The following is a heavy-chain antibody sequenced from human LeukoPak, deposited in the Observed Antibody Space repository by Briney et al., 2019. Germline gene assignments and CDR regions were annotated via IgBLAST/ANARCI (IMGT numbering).Heavy chain of an antibody. CDR3: ARDGEFTWGYMDV. J-gene: IGHJ6*03. CDR1: GSTFSSYE. CDR2: ISSSGSTI. D-gene: IGHD3-10*01. Sequence: GGSLRLSCAASGSTFSSYEMNWVRQAPGKGLEWVSYISSSGSTIYYADSVKGRFTISRDNAKNSLYLQMNSLRAEDTAVYYCARDGEFTWGYMDVWGKGTTVTISS. V-gene: IGHV3-48*03.